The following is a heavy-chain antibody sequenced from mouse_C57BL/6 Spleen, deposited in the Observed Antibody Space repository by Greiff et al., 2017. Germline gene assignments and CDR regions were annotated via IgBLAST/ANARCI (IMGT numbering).Heavy chain of an antibody. V-gene: IGHV5-6*02. Sequence: DVMLVESGGDLVKPGGSLKLSCAASGFTFSSYGMSWVRQTPDKRLEWVATISSGGSYTYYPDSVKGRFTISRDTAKNTLYLQMSGLKSEDTAMYYCVRQDTTGVGYFDVWGTGTTVTVSS. D-gene: IGHD1-1*01. CDR1: GFTFSSYG. CDR3: VRQDTTGVGYFDV. J-gene: IGHJ1*03. CDR2: ISSGGSYT.